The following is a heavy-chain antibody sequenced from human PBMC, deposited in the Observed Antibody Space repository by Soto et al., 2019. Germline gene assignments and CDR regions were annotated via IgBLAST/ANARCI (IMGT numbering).Heavy chain of an antibody. CDR3: ARGSSYYYDSSGYHDYFEY. D-gene: IGHD3-22*01. Sequence: PSETLSLTCAVSGGSISSGGYSWSWIRQPPGKGLEWIGYIYRSGSTYYNPSLKSRVTISVDRSKNQFSLKLNSVTAADTAVYYCARGSSYYYDSSGYHDYFEYWGQGTLVTVSS. CDR1: GGSISSGGYS. V-gene: IGHV4-30-2*01. J-gene: IGHJ4*02. CDR2: IYRSGST.